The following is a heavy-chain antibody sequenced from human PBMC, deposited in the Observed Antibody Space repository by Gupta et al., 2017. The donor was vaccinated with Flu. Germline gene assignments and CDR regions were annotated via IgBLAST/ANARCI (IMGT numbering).Heavy chain of an antibody. V-gene: IGHV3-7*01. CDR3: ASGSGYSSGWSYLDY. Sequence: EVQLVESGGDLVQTGGSLRLSCTASGFTFRMYWMTWVRQAPGKGLQWVANINQDGSEKHYVESVKGRFTISRDNAKNSLYLQMNSLRAEDTAVYYCASGSGYSSGWSYLDYWGQGTLITVSS. CDR2: INQDGSEK. D-gene: IGHD6-19*01. CDR1: GFTFRMYW. J-gene: IGHJ4*02.